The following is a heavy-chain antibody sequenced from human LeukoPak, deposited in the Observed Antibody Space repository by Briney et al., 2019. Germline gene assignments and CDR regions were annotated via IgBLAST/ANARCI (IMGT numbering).Heavy chain of an antibody. Sequence: GGSLRLSCAASGFTFSSYWMHWVRQAPGKGLVWVSRINSDGSSTSYADSVKGRFTISRDNAKNTLYLQMNSLRAEDTAVYYCARVTRNYYDSLSDALDIWGQGTMVTVSS. CDR3: ARVTRNYYDSLSDALDI. D-gene: IGHD3-22*01. V-gene: IGHV3-74*01. CDR1: GFTFSSYW. CDR2: INSDGSST. J-gene: IGHJ3*02.